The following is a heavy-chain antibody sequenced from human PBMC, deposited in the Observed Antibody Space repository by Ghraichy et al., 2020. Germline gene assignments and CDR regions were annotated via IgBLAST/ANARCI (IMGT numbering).Heavy chain of an antibody. V-gene: IGHV3-49*04. CDR3: TRGPFARSRVDTALGLDF. Sequence: GGSLRLSCTPSGFTSGDYTLSWVRQAPGKGLEWLGFIRSKAYGGTTEHAASVKGRFTFSRDDSKNIAYLQMNSLKTEDTAIYYCTRGPFARSRVDTALGLDFWGQGTLVTVSS. J-gene: IGHJ4*02. D-gene: IGHD5-18*01. CDR2: IRSKAYGGTT. CDR1: GFTSGDYT.